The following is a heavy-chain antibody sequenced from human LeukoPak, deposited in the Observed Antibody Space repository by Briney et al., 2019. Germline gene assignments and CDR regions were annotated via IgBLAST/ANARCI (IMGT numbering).Heavy chain of an antibody. Sequence: SETLSLTCTVSGGSMSSSQYCWGWIRQPPGMGREWIGSIYNSGSTHYNPSLKSRVTISVDTSKNQFSLKLNSVTAADTAVYYCAGHHSNIYYRGEFDPWGQGTLVTVSS. CDR3: AGHHSNIYYRGEFDP. CDR2: IYNSGST. CDR1: GGSMSSSQYC. J-gene: IGHJ5*02. D-gene: IGHD1-26*01. V-gene: IGHV4-39*01.